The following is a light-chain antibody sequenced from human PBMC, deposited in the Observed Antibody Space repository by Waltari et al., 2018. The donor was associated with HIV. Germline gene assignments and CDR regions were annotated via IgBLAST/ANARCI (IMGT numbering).Light chain of an antibody. CDR1: QSVNNF. Sequence: EIVLTQSPATLSLSPGERANLSCRASQSVNNFLALYQQRPGQAPRLLISDASNRATGIPARFSGSGSGTDFILTINSLEPEDSAVYYCHQRTNWPPSFGQGTRLQIK. V-gene: IGKV3-11*01. CDR2: DAS. J-gene: IGKJ5*01. CDR3: HQRTNWPPS.